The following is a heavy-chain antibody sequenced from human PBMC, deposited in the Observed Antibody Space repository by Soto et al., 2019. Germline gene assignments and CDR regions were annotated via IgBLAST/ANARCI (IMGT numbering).Heavy chain of an antibody. J-gene: IGHJ4*02. CDR1: GFSITSGYY. CDR3: ARGPGSASAHYFDY. CDR2: FFQSGTT. V-gene: IGHV4-38-2*02. Sequence: PETLSLTCTVYGFSITSGYYWGWIRQPPGKGLEWIGSFFQSGTTSYTPSLRSRVTISVDTSKNHFSLNLNSVTAADTAVYYCARGPGSASAHYFDYWGQGTLVTVSS. D-gene: IGHD6-19*01.